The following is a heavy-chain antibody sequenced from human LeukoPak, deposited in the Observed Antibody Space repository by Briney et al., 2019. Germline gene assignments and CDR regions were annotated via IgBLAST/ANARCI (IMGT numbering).Heavy chain of an antibody. CDR3: ARDYSGSYDDAEYFQH. CDR1: GYTFTSYD. CDR2: INPNSGGT. D-gene: IGHD1-26*01. Sequence: GASVKVSCKASGYTFTSYDINWVRQATGQGLEWMGWINPNSGGTNYAQKFQGRVTMTRDTSISTAYMELSRLRSDDTAVYYCARDYSGSYDDAEYFQHWGQGTLVTVSS. J-gene: IGHJ1*01. V-gene: IGHV1-2*02.